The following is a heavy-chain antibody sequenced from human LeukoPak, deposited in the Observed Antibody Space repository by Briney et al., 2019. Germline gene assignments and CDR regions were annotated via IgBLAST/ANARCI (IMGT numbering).Heavy chain of an antibody. Sequence: GESLKISCKGSGYSFTSYWIGWVRQMPGKGLEWMGIIYPGDSDTRYSPSFQGQVTISADKSFSTAYLQWSSLKASDTAMYYCARRAKYCSSTSCYHYYMDVWGKGTTVTVSS. CDR1: GYSFTSYW. CDR2: IYPGDSDT. D-gene: IGHD2-2*01. CDR3: ARRAKYCSSTSCYHYYMDV. J-gene: IGHJ6*03. V-gene: IGHV5-51*01.